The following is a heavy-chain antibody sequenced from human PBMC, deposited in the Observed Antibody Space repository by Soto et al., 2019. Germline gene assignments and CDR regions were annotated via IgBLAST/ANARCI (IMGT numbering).Heavy chain of an antibody. V-gene: IGHV1-18*01. Sequence: QLQLVQSGVEVKKPASSLKVSCQASGETLTSYGISWVRQAPGQGLEWMGWVSPYSGNTNYSPKVQGRVTLTTDTTTSTAYMELRSLTSDDTAVYYCAAGTFLGPWQYWGQGTLVTVSS. J-gene: IGHJ4*02. CDR1: GETLTSYG. CDR2: VSPYSGNT. D-gene: IGHD3-10*01. CDR3: AAGTFLGPWQY.